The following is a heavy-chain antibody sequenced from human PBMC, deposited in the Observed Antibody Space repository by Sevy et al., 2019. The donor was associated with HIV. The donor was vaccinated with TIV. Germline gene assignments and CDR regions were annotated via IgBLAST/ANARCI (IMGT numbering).Heavy chain of an antibody. CDR2: IYFHGSIK. D-gene: IGHD3-10*01. CDR3: VRGRDYGNFDY. V-gene: IGHV3-33*01. Sequence: GGSLRLSCAASGFNFSIYGMHWVRQAPGKGLEWVALIYFHGSIKYYVDSVKGRLTISRDNSKNTLYLQMNSLRVEDTAVYYCVRGRDYGNFDYWGQGTLVTVSS. CDR1: GFNFSIYG. J-gene: IGHJ4*02.